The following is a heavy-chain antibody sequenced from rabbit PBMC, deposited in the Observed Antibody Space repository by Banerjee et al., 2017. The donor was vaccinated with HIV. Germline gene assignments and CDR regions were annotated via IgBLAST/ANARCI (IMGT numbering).Heavy chain of an antibody. J-gene: IGHJ6*01. V-gene: IGHV1S40*01. CDR3: GRDRDGDAGYGSLAL. CDR1: GFSFSNKYV. Sequence: QSLEESGGGLVKPGASLTLTCTASGFSFSNKYVMCWVRQAPGKGLEWIACINTISGDTVYATWAKGRFTISKASWTTVTLQMTSLTVADTATYFCGRDRDGDAGYGSLALWGPGTLVTVS. D-gene: IGHD6-1*01. CDR2: INTISGDT.